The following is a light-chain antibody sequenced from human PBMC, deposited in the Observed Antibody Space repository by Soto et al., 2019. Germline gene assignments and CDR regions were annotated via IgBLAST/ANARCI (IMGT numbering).Light chain of an antibody. V-gene: IGLV2-14*01. Sequence: ALTQPASVSGSPGQSIAISCTGTSSDVGGYKYVSWYQQHPGKAPKLMIYDVSNRPSGVSDRFSGSKSGNTASLTISGLQAEDEADYYCTSYTSSSTYVFGTGTKVTAL. CDR2: DVS. CDR1: SSDVGGYKY. CDR3: TSYTSSSTYV. J-gene: IGLJ1*01.